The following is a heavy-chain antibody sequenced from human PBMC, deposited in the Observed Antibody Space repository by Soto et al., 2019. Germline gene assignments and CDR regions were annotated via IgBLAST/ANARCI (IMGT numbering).Heavy chain of an antibody. CDR3: ARGTIFGVVLPYYFDY. CDR1: GGSISSGDYY. CDR2: IYYSGST. D-gene: IGHD3-3*01. Sequence: QVQLQESGPGLVKPSQTLSLTCTVSGGSISSGDYYWSWIRQPPGKGLEGIGYIYYSGSTYYNPSVKSSDTISVDPSKNQSALKLSSVTAADTAVYYCARGTIFGVVLPYYFDYWGQGTLVTVSS. V-gene: IGHV4-30-4*01. J-gene: IGHJ4*02.